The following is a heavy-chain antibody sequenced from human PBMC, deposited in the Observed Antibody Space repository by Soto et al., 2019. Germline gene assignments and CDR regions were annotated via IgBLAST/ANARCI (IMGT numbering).Heavy chain of an antibody. CDR2: IFYSGST. Sequence: PSETLSLTCTVSGDSISGYYWSWIRQPPEKGLEWIGSIFYSGSTNYNPSLKSRVTISVDASKNQFSLKLNSMTAADTAVYYCARDMGHHIDYWGQGTLVTVSS. V-gene: IGHV4-59*01. CDR1: GDSISGYY. D-gene: IGHD1-26*01. CDR3: ARDMGHHIDY. J-gene: IGHJ4*02.